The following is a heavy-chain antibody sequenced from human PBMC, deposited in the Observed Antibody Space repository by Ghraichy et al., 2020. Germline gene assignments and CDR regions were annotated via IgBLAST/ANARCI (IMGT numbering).Heavy chain of an antibody. CDR2: IWYDGSNK. CDR3: ARVNGEQQLVPRLHYYYGMDV. D-gene: IGHD6-13*01. CDR1: GFTFSSYG. Sequence: GGSLRLSCAASGFTFSSYGMHWVRQAPGKGLEWVAVIWYDGSNKYYADSVKGRFTISRDNSKNTLYLQMNSLRAEDTAVYYCARVNGEQQLVPRLHYYYGMDVWGQGTTVTVSS. J-gene: IGHJ6*02. V-gene: IGHV3-33*01.